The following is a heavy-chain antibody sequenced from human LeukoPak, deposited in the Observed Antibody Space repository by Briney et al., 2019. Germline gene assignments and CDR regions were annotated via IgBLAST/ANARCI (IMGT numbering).Heavy chain of an antibody. J-gene: IGHJ5*02. Sequence: SETLSLTCNVSGGSIESHFWTWVRQPPGKGPEWIGSMSYSGTSSHDPALEGRDTMSLDMPKKQFSLKLSSVTAADTALYYCAREADNGGAVQAALWGRGWFDPWGQGILVTVSS. CDR1: GGSIESHF. CDR3: AREADNGGAVQAALWGRGWFDP. CDR2: MSYSGTS. V-gene: IGHV4-59*11. D-gene: IGHD2-2*01.